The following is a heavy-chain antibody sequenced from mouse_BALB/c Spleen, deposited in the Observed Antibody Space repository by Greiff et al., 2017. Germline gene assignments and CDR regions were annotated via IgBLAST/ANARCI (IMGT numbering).Heavy chain of an antibody. J-gene: IGHJ3*01. CDR3: ASHSMITSWFAY. CDR1: GDSITSGY. Sequence: EVKLQESGPSLVKPSQTLSLTCSVTGDSITSGYWNWIRKFPGNKLEYMGYISYSGSTYYNPSLKSRISITRDTSKNQYYLQLNSVTTEDTATYYCASHSMITSWFAYWGQGTLVTVSA. V-gene: IGHV3-8*02. D-gene: IGHD2-4*01. CDR2: ISYSGST.